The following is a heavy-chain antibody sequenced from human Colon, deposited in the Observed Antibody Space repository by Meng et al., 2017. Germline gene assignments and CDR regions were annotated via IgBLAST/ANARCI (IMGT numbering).Heavy chain of an antibody. V-gene: IGHV4-61*03. CDR2: IYYTGNI. D-gene: IGHD4-17*01. CDR3: ARVNGDFDEAWFDP. J-gene: IGHJ5*02. CDR1: GASVSSDSHY. Sequence: QVQLQESGPGLVGPAEPLSLPCTCSGASVSSDSHYWSWIRQSPGKGLEWFGYIYYTGNINYNPSLASRVSMSLDTSKNHFSLHLTSVTAADTAIYYCARVNGDFDEAWFDPWGQGTLVTVSS.